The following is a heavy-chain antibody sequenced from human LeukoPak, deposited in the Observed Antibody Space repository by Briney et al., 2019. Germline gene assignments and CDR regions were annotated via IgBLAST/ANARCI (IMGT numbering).Heavy chain of an antibody. V-gene: IGHV1-8*03. Sequence: ASVKVSCKASGYTFSSYDINWVRQATGQGLEWMGWMNPNNGNAGYGKNFQGRVTLTRDASRTTAYMELSSLRSEDTAVYYCVRGGRNGYIDYWGQGTLVTVSS. CDR3: VRGGRNGYIDY. CDR2: MNPNNGNA. D-gene: IGHD1-26*01. J-gene: IGHJ4*02. CDR1: GYTFSSYD.